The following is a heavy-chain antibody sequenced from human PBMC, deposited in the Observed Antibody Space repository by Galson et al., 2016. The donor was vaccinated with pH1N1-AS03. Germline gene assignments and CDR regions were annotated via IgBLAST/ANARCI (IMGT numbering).Heavy chain of an antibody. Sequence: SETLPLTCEVSGYSIRSDYYWGWIRQPPGKGLEWIGSVHHSGATWHNPSLKSRVTISVDASKNQFSLRVNPVTVADTAVYYCAAPGGGSYSYWGQGKLVTVSS. CDR1: GYSIRSDYY. V-gene: IGHV4-38-2*01. D-gene: IGHD2-21*01. CDR3: AAPGGGSYSY. J-gene: IGHJ4*02. CDR2: VHHSGAT.